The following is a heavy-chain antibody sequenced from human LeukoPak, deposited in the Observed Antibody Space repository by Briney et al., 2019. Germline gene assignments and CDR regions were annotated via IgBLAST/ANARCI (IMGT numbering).Heavy chain of an antibody. CDR1: GFTFSSYE. V-gene: IGHV3-48*03. Sequence: GGSLRLSCAASGFTFSSYEMNWVRQAPGKGLEWVSYISSSGSTIYYADSVKGRFTISRDNAKNSLYLQMNSLRAEDTAVFYCARGGHRAVAGTFDYWGQGTLVTVSS. CDR3: ARGGHRAVAGTFDY. D-gene: IGHD6-19*01. CDR2: ISSSGSTI. J-gene: IGHJ4*02.